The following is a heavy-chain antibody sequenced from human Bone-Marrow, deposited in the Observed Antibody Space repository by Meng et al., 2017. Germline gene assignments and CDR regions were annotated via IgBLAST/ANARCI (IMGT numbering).Heavy chain of an antibody. Sequence: QVQLQQSVPGLWKRSQTHSLTCAISEDSVSTNSATWNWSRQSPSRGLEWLGRTYYRSRWYSDYAVSVQSRITINPDTSKNQFSLQLNSLTPEDSAVYYCARDGTSWYFFDYWGQGTLVTVSS. CDR1: EDSVSTNSAT. CDR2: TYYRSRWYS. J-gene: IGHJ4*02. CDR3: ARDGTSWYFFDY. V-gene: IGHV6-1*01. D-gene: IGHD1-1*01.